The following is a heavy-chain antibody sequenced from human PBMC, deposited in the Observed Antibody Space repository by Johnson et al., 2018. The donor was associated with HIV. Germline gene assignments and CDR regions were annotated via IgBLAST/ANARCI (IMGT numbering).Heavy chain of an antibody. CDR3: ATVGRLTATAQSAFDI. CDR1: GFTFSSYA. V-gene: IGHV3-30*04. D-gene: IGHD1-7*01. CDR2: IWYDGSNK. Sequence: QVQLVESGGGLVQPGRSLRLSCAASGFTFSSYAMHWVRQAPGKGLEWVAVIWYDGSNKYYADSVKGRLTISRDNSNNTLYLQMTNLRADDTAVFYCATVGRLTATAQSAFDIWGQGTMVMVSS. J-gene: IGHJ3*02.